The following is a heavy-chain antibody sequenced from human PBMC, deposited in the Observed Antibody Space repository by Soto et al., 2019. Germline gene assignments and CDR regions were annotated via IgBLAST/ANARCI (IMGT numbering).Heavy chain of an antibody. J-gene: IGHJ6*02. D-gene: IGHD3-9*01. CDR2: IIPIFGTA. Sequence: GASVKVSCKASGGTFSSYAISWVRQAPRQGLEWMGGIIPIFGTANYAQKFQGRVTITADESTSTAYMELSSLRSEDTAVYYCARVDDILTRTGNVDVLGQGTTVTVSS. V-gene: IGHV1-69*13. CDR3: ARVDDILTRTGNVDV. CDR1: GGTFSSYA.